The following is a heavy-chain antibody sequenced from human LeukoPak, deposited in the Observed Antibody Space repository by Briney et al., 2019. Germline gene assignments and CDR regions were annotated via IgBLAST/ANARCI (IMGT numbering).Heavy chain of an antibody. D-gene: IGHD3-22*01. J-gene: IGHJ3*02. CDR1: GGSISSYY. V-gene: IGHV4-59*08. CDR3: ARGGTYYDSSGYPERRVVNAFDI. Sequence: KPSETLSLTCTVSGGSISSYYWSWIRQPPGKGLEWIGYIYYSGSTNYNPSLKSRVTISVDTSKNQFSLKLSSVTAADTAVYHCARGGTYYDSSGYPERRVVNAFDIWGQGTMVTVSS. CDR2: IYYSGST.